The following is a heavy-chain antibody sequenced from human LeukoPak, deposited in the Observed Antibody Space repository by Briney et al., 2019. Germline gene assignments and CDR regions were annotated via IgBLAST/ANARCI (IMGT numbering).Heavy chain of an antibody. D-gene: IGHD2-2*01. CDR3: ARNTPTYSTPDY. CDR2: ISTGGTTI. V-gene: IGHV3-48*01. J-gene: IGHJ4*02. CDR1: GFTLNSYS. Sequence: GGSLRLSCAASGFTLNSYSMNGVRQAPGKGLEWLSYISTGGTTIYYADSVKGRFTISRDDAKNSLYLQMYSLRAEGTALYYCARNTPTYSTPDYWGQGTLVTVSS.